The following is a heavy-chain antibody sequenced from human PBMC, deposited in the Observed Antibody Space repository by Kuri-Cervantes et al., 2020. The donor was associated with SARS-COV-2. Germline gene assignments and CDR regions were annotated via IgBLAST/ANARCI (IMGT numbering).Heavy chain of an antibody. CDR3: ARRVYGSGFSYYYYYMDV. J-gene: IGHJ6*03. V-gene: IGHV4-34*01. D-gene: IGHD3-10*01. CDR1: GGSFSGYY. Sequence: SETLSLTCAVYGGSFSGYYWSWIRQPPGKGLEWIGEINHSGSTNYNPSLKSRVTISVDTSKNQFSLKLSSVTAADTAVYYCARRVYGSGFSYYYYYMDVWGKGTRVNGAS. CDR2: INHSGST.